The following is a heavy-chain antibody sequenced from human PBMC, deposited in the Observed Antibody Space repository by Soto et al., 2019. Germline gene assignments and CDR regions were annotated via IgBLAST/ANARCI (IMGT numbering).Heavy chain of an antibody. D-gene: IGHD3-9*01. V-gene: IGHV1-18*01. J-gene: IGHJ6*02. CDR1: GYIFVNYG. Sequence: QVQLVQSGDEVKKPGASVKVSCKASGYIFVNYGIARVRQAPGQGLEWMGWISPYTGNTHSATKVQGRLTMTTDTPKNKAYKERGSWPSDNSVEDYCVLVDNYDTPPPQDVWGQGTKVTVSS. CDR3: VLVDNYDTPPPQDV. CDR2: ISPYTGNT.